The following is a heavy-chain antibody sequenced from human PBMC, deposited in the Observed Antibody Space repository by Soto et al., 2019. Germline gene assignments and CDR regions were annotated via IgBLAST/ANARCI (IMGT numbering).Heavy chain of an antibody. D-gene: IGHD3-22*01. CDR3: AHTREHYYDSSGYYYSGVVPTTPSQTSDY. Sequence: CKFSVVSVTINEKGVGWIRQPPGKALEWLALIYWDDDKRYSPSLKSRLTITKDTSKNQVVLTMTNMDPVDTATYYCAHTREHYYDSSGYYYSGVVPTTPSQTSDYWGQGTLVTVSS. V-gene: IGHV2-5*02. CDR2: IYWDDDK. CDR1: VVSVTINEKG. J-gene: IGHJ4*02.